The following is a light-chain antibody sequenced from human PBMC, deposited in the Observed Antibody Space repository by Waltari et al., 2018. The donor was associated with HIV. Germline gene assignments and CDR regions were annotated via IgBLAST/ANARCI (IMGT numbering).Light chain of an antibody. CDR1: CSNIGNST. J-gene: IGLJ2*01. CDR3: AAWDDSLRVLI. CDR2: SNE. Sequence: QSVLTQPPSASADPGHTVTITRSGSCSNIGNSTATWYQQFPATAPKLLIYSNEQRPSGVPARFSGSVSGTSASLAISGLQSEDEADYHCAAWDDSLRVLIFGGGTKLTVL. V-gene: IGLV1-44*01.